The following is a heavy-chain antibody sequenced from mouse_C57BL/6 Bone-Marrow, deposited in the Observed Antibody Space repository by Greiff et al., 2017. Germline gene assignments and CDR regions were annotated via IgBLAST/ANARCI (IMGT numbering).Heavy chain of an antibody. J-gene: IGHJ3*01. D-gene: IGHD2-4*01. CDR3: ARHADGNDYGFAY. CDR2: ISNGGGST. CDR1: GFTFSDYY. Sequence: EVQGVESGGGLVQPGGSLKLSCAASGFTFSDYYMYWVRQTPEKRLEWVAYISNGGGSTYYPDTVKGRFTSSRYNAKNTLYLQMSRLKSAAKAMYYCARHADGNDYGFAYWGQGTLVTVSA. V-gene: IGHV5-12*01.